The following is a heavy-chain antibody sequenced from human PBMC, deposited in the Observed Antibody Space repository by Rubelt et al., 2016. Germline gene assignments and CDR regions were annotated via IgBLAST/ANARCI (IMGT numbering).Heavy chain of an antibody. D-gene: IGHD3-9*01. J-gene: IGHJ6*02. CDR3: GRDLTPGGMDV. Sequence: EVQLVESGGGLVQPGRSLRLSCVASGFTVDIYAMHWVRQSPGKGLEWVSGFSLDSNRIDYADSVRGRFTISREIAKNALYLQMNSLRPEDTALYYCGRDLTPGGMDVWGQGTTVTVSS. CDR1: GFTVDIYA. V-gene: IGHV3-9*01. CDR2: FSLDSNRI.